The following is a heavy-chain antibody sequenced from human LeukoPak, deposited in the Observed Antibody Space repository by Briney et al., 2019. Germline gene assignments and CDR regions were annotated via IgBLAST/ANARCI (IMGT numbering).Heavy chain of an antibody. CDR1: GFTFSDYY. J-gene: IGHJ4*02. D-gene: IGHD3-9*01. Sequence: GGSLRLSCAASGFTFSDYYMSWIRQAPGKGLEWVSYISSSGSTTYYADSVKGRFTISRDNSKNTLYLQMNSLRAEDTAVYYCAKSADYDILTGYYDYWGQGTLVTVSS. CDR3: AKSADYDILTGYYDY. V-gene: IGHV3-11*01. CDR2: ISSSGSTT.